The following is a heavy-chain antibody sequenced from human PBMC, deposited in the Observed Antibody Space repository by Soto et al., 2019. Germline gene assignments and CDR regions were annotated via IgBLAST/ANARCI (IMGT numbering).Heavy chain of an antibody. V-gene: IGHV3-7*01. CDR2: IKQDGSEK. CDR1: GFTFSSYW. Sequence: GGSLRLSCAASGFTFSSYWMSWVRQAPGKGLEWVANIKQDGSEKYYVDSVKGRFTISRDNAKNSLYLQMNSLRAEDTAVYYCARDSYDFWSGWGLGYYYYMDVWGKGTTVTVSS. CDR3: ARDSYDFWSGWGLGYYYYMDV. D-gene: IGHD3-3*01. J-gene: IGHJ6*03.